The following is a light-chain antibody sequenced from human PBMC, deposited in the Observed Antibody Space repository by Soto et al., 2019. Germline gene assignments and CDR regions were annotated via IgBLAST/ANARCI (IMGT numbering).Light chain of an antibody. CDR2: KAS. CDR1: QSINSW. V-gene: IGKV1-5*03. J-gene: IGKJ5*01. Sequence: DMQMTQSPSTLSASVGDSVTSTCRASQSINSWLAWYQQKPGKAPKLLIYKASSLESGVPSRFSGSGSGTEFTLTISSLQPDDFAAYYCQQYEIYPITFGQGTRLEIK. CDR3: QQYEIYPIT.